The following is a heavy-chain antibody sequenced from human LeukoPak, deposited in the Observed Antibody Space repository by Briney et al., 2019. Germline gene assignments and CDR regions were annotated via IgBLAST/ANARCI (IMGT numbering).Heavy chain of an antibody. V-gene: IGHV5-51*01. J-gene: IGHJ4*02. CDR1: WYRLTKYW. CDR2: FYPGDSDT. D-gene: IGHD2-15*01. CDR3: ARALYCSGGSCYFDY. Sequence: GESLKISRKGSWYRLTKYWIDLGRPMPGKGLGGIGIFYPGDSDTRYSPSFQGQITISADKSISTAYLQLSSLKASDTAMYYCARALYCSGGSCYFDYWGQGTLVTVSS.